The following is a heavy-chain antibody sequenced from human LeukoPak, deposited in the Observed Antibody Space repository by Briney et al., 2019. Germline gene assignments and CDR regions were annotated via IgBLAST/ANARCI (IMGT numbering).Heavy chain of an antibody. CDR3: ASLTTVTQGYFDS. J-gene: IGHJ4*02. V-gene: IGHV4-59*08. Sequence: SETLSLTCTVSGVSISSYYWSWIRQPPGKGLEWIGYLYYSGSTNYNPSLKSRLTISVDASKNQFSLKLSSVTATDTAVYYCASLTTVTQGYFDSWGQGTLVTVSS. CDR1: GVSISSYY. D-gene: IGHD4-17*01. CDR2: LYYSGST.